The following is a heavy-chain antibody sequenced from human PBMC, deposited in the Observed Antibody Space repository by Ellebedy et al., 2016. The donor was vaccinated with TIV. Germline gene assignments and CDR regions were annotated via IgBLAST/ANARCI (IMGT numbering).Heavy chain of an antibody. J-gene: IGHJ5*01. V-gene: IGHV3-7*01. CDR2: IKQDASEK. CDR1: GFSFSDYW. CDR3: ARVPWDSSSRYRIDS. Sequence: GGSLRLXXAASGFSFSDYWMTWVRQAPGKGLEWVANIKQDASEKYFVDSVMGRFTISRDNAKNSLYLQMDSLRAEDTAVYYCARVPWDSSSRYRIDSWGQGTLVTVSS. D-gene: IGHD6-13*01.